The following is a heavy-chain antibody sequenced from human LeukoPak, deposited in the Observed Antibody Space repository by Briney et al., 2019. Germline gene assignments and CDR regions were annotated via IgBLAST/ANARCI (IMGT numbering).Heavy chain of an antibody. Sequence: GGSLRLSCAASGFSFSNYAMSWVRQTPGKGLEWVSSTGGSGGSTHYTDSVKGRFTISRDNSKSTLYLQMNSLRAEDTAVYYCAKGPRKTLIRGDWYFDLWGRGTLVTVSS. CDR1: GFSFSNYA. V-gene: IGHV3-23*01. J-gene: IGHJ2*01. D-gene: IGHD3-10*01. CDR3: AKGPRKTLIRGDWYFDL. CDR2: TGGSGGST.